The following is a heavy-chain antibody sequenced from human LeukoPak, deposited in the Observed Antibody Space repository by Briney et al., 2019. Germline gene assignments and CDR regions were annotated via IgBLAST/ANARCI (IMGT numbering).Heavy chain of an antibody. CDR2: MNPNSGNT. Sequence: GASVKVSCKASGYTFTSYDINWVRQATGQELEWMGWMNPNSGNTGYAQKFQGRVTMTRNTSISTAYMELSSLRSEDTAVYYCARGLDSSSWYGYYYYMDVWGKGTTVTVSS. V-gene: IGHV1-8*01. CDR1: GYTFTSYD. CDR3: ARGLDSSSWYGYYYYMDV. D-gene: IGHD6-13*01. J-gene: IGHJ6*03.